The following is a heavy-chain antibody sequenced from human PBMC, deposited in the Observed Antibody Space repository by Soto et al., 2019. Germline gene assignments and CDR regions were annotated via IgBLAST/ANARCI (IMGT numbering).Heavy chain of an antibody. D-gene: IGHD3-10*01. CDR1: GYSFTSYW. V-gene: IGHV5-51*01. Sequence: PGESLKISCKGSGYSFTSYWIGWVRQMPGKGLEWMGIIYPGDSDTRYSPSFQGQVTISADKSISTAYLQWSSLKASDTAMYYCARLNGFSWFGELSYYMDVWGKGTTVTVSS. CDR2: IYPGDSDT. CDR3: ARLNGFSWFGELSYYMDV. J-gene: IGHJ6*03.